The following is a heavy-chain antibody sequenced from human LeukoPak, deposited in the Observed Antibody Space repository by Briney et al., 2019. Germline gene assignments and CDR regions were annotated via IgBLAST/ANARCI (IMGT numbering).Heavy chain of an antibody. D-gene: IGHD3/OR15-3a*01. J-gene: IGHJ6*03. CDR3: AIGPQLEGLGYSYYYMDV. CDR2: ISYDGSNK. V-gene: IGHV3-30*03. CDR1: GFTFSSYG. Sequence: GGSLRLSCAASGFTFSSYGMHWVRQAPGKGLEWVAVISYDGSNKYYADSVKGRFTISRDNSKNTLYLQMNSLRAEDTAVYYCAIGPQLEGLGYSYYYMDVWGKGTTVTISS.